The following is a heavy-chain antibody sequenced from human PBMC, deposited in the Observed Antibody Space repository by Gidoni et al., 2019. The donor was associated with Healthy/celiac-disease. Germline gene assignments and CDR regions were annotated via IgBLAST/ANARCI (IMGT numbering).Heavy chain of an antibody. CDR1: GGSISSSSYY. D-gene: IGHD6-13*01. Sequence: QLQLQESGPGLVKPSETLSLTCTVSGGSISSSSYYWGWIRQPPGKGLEWIGSIYYSGSTYYNPSLKSRVTISVDTSKNQFSLKLSSVTAADTAVYYCASGSIAAAMYYFDYWGQGTLVTVSS. J-gene: IGHJ4*02. V-gene: IGHV4-39*07. CDR3: ASGSIAAAMYYFDY. CDR2: IYYSGST.